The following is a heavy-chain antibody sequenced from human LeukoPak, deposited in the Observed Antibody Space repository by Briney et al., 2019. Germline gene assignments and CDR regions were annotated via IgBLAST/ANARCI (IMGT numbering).Heavy chain of an antibody. J-gene: IGHJ4*02. CDR3: ARDRDRYCSGGSCYSFDS. CDR1: GYTFTSYG. CDR2: ISAYNGNT. Sequence: ASVKVFCKASGYTFTSYGISWVRQAPGQGLEWMGWISAYNGNTNYAQKLQGRVTMTTDTSTSTAYLELRSLRSDDTAVYYCARDRDRYCSGGSCYSFDSWGQGTLVTVSS. V-gene: IGHV1-18*01. D-gene: IGHD2-15*01.